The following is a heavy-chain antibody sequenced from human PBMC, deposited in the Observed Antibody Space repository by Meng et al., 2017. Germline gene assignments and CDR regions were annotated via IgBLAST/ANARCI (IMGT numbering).Heavy chain of an antibody. CDR1: GYTFTGYY. J-gene: IGHJ4*02. CDR2: INPNSGGT. D-gene: IGHD3-10*01. V-gene: IGHV1-2*06. Sequence: QGQLVQAGAGVKKPGPSGKVSCKASGYTFTGYYMHWVRQAPGQGLEWMGRINPNSGGTNYAQKFQGRVTMTRDTSISTAYMELSRLRSDDTAVYYCASELNTYGSGSYAYWGQGALVTVSS. CDR3: ASELNTYGSGSYAY.